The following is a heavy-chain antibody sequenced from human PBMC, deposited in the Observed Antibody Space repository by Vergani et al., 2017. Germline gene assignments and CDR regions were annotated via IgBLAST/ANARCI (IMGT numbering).Heavy chain of an antibody. J-gene: IGHJ6*02. CDR3: ARGEDIVLMVYARGGMDV. CDR2: ISSSSSYI. V-gene: IGHV3-21*01. D-gene: IGHD2-8*01. Sequence: WVLSISSSSSYIYYADSVKGRFTISRDNAKNSLYLQMNSLRAEDTAVYYCARGEDIVLMVYARGGMDVWGQGTTVTVSS.